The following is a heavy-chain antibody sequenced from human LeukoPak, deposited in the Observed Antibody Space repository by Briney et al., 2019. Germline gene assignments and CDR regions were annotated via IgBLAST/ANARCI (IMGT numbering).Heavy chain of an antibody. D-gene: IGHD6-13*01. J-gene: IGHJ6*04. Sequence: GGSLRLSCAASTFTFSRYSMNWVRQAPGKGLEWVSSISSSGNHIYYADSVKGRFTVSRDNAKNSLYLQMNSLRAEDTAVYYCARDIDSSTGASGTYYYYYGMDVWGNGTTVTVSS. CDR2: ISSSGNHI. CDR1: TFTFSRYS. CDR3: ARDIDSSTGASGTYYYYYGMDV. V-gene: IGHV3-21*01.